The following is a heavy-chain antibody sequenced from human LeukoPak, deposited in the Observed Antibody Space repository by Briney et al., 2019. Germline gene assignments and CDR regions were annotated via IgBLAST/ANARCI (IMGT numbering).Heavy chain of an antibody. V-gene: IGHV1-18*04. CDR1: GYTFTSYY. Sequence: ASVKVSCKASGYTFTSYYMHWVRQAPGQGLEWMGWISAYNGNTNYAQKLQGRVTMTTDTSTSTAYMELRSLRSDDTAVYYCARDPYREVGANDAFDIWGQGTMVTVSS. J-gene: IGHJ3*02. D-gene: IGHD1-26*01. CDR2: ISAYNGNT. CDR3: ARDPYREVGANDAFDI.